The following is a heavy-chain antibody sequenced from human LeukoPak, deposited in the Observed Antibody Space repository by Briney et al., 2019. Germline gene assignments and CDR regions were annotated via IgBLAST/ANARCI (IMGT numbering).Heavy chain of an antibody. CDR1: GFTFSSYA. V-gene: IGHV3-23*01. D-gene: IGHD3-16*01. J-gene: IGHJ4*02. Sequence: PGGSMRLSCAASGFTFSSYAMRWVRQARGKGLGWVSPISGSGGSTYYADSVKARFTVARDNSKNTLYLQMKHLRAVATAVYYCTKPPLPGGYLGNWGQGTLVTVSS. CDR2: ISGSGGST. CDR3: TKPPLPGGYLGN.